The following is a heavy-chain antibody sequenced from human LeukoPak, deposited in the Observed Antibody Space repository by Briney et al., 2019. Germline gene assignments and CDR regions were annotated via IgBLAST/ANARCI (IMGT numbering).Heavy chain of an antibody. J-gene: IGHJ4*02. Sequence: PGGSLRLSCAASGFTFSSSSMNGVRQAPGKGLERVSSIISSSSYIYYADSVNGRFTITRDKAKNSLYLQMNSLRAEDTAVYYCASKAGGEVYWGQGTLVTVSS. V-gene: IGHV3-21*01. CDR3: ASKAGGEVY. CDR1: GFTFSSSS. D-gene: IGHD1-26*01. CDR2: IISSSSYI.